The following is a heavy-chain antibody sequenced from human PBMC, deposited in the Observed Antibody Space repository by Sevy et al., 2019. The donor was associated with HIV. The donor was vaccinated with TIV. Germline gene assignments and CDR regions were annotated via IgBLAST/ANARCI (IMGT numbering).Heavy chain of an antibody. CDR1: GFTFSNAW. Sequence: GGSLRLSCAASGFTFSNAWMMWVHQAPGKGLEWVGRIKSETHGGATNYATSVKGKFTISRDDSKDTLYLQINSLKTEDTAVYYCATDSVYCSSASCSYFFDNWGQGTLVTVSS. CDR2: IKSETHGGAT. J-gene: IGHJ4*02. V-gene: IGHV3-15*01. CDR3: ATDSVYCSSASCSYFFDN. D-gene: IGHD2-2*01.